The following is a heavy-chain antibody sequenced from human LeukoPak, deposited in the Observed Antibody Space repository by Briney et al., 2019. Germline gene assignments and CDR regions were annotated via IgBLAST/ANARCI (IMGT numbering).Heavy chain of an antibody. CDR2: INSDGSEG. CDR3: ARVDTAMVTRGTGAFDY. Sequence: GGSLRLSCAVSGFTFSGFWMSWSRQAPGKGLEWVASINSDGSEGYYADVVKGRFTISRGNAKNSLYLQINSLRAEDTAVYYCARVDTAMVTRGTGAFDYWGQGTLVTVSS. D-gene: IGHD5-18*01. CDR1: GFTFSGFW. V-gene: IGHV3-7*01. J-gene: IGHJ4*02.